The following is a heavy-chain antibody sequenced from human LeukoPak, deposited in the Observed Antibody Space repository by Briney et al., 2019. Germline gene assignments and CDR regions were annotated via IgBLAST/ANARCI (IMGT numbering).Heavy chain of an antibody. CDR1: GFNFRYFW. D-gene: IGHD6-13*01. CDR2: INHDGRET. J-gene: IGHJ2*01. V-gene: IGHV3-7*01. Sequence: GGSLRLSCLGSGFNFRYFWMSWVRQAPGKGLEWVANINHDGRETCYADSVKGRFIISRDNAKDSLYLQMNSLRAEDAAVYYCAKGYIIAGRQWYLDLWGRGTLVGVSS. CDR3: AKGYIIAGRQWYLDL.